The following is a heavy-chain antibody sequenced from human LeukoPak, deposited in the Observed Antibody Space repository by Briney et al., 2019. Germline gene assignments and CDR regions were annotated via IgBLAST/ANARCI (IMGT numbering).Heavy chain of an antibody. Sequence: SETLSLTCTVSGGSISSYYWSWIRQPAGKGLEWIGRIYTSGSTNYNPSLKSRVTISVDTSKNQFSLKLSSVTAADTAVYYCARDYLGYCSGGSCYYADYYYMDVWGKGTTVTVSS. V-gene: IGHV4-4*07. CDR3: ARDYLGYCSGGSCYYADYYYMDV. J-gene: IGHJ6*03. CDR1: GGSISSYY. D-gene: IGHD2-15*01. CDR2: IYTSGST.